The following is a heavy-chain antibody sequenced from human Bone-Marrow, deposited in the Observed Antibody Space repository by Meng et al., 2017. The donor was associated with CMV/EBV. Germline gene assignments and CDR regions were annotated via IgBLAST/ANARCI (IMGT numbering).Heavy chain of an antibody. D-gene: IGHD5-18*01. CDR3: ARVEIQLWFSSYYYYGMDV. V-gene: IGHV1-2*02. CDR2: INPNSGGT. J-gene: IGHJ6*02. Sequence: ASVKVSCKASGYTFTGYYMHWVRQAPGQGLEWMGWINPNSGGTNYAQKLQGRVTMTTDTSTSTAYMELRSLRSDDTAVYYCARVEIQLWFSSYYYYGMDVWGQGTTVTVSS. CDR1: GYTFTGYY.